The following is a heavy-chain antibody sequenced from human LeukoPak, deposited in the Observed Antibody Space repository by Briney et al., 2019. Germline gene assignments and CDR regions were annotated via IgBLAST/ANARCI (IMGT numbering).Heavy chain of an antibody. Sequence: GGSLRLSCAASGFTFSSYAMSWVRQAPGKGLEWVSAISGSGGSTYYADSVKGRFTISRDNSKNTLYLQMNSLRAEDTAVYYCAGYDSRFRDFDYWGQGTLATVSS. CDR3: AGYDSRFRDFDY. CDR2: ISGSGGST. D-gene: IGHD3-22*01. J-gene: IGHJ4*02. V-gene: IGHV3-23*01. CDR1: GFTFSSYA.